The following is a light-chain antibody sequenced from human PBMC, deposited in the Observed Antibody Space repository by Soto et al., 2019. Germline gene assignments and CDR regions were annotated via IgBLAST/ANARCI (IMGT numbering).Light chain of an antibody. CDR1: QSVSSN. CDR3: KQYNNRTT. V-gene: IGKV3-15*01. Sequence: EIVMTQSPATLSVSPGDSATLSCRASQSVSSNLAWYQQKPGQAPRLLIYGASTRATGIQARFSGSGSGTEFTLTIRSLQSEDFAVYYCKQYNNRTTCGQGTRLEIK. CDR2: GAS. J-gene: IGKJ5*01.